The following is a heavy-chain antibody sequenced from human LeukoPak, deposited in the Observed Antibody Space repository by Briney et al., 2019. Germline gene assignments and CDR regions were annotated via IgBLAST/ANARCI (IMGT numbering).Heavy chain of an antibody. V-gene: IGHV1-46*01. CDR3: ARDDSVGDTAWWFDY. D-gene: IGHD1-26*01. CDR2: INPSGSST. Sequence: GASVKVSCKASGYTFTSYYMSWVRQAPGQGLEWMGLINPSGSSTSYAQKFQGRLSMTRDMSTSTAYMELSSLRSEDTAVYYCARDDSVGDTAWWFDYWGQGTLVTVSS. J-gene: IGHJ4*02. CDR1: GYTFTSYY.